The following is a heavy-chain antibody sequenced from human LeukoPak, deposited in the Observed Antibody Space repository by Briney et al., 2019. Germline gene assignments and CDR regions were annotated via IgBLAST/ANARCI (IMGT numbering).Heavy chain of an antibody. D-gene: IGHD2-15*01. J-gene: IGHJ4*02. Sequence: GGSLRLSCAASGFTFSSYSMNWVRQAPGKGLEWVSSISSSSSYIYYADSVKGRFTISRDNAKNSLYLQMNSLRAEDTAVYYCARTLLGYCSGGSCGYWGQGTLVTVSS. V-gene: IGHV3-21*01. CDR2: ISSSSSYI. CDR3: ARTLLGYCSGGSCGY. CDR1: GFTFSSYS.